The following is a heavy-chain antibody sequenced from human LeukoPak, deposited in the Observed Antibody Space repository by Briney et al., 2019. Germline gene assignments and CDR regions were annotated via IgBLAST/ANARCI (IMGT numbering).Heavy chain of an antibody. D-gene: IGHD3-22*01. CDR1: GGSISSSSYY. Sequence: SETLSLTCTVSGGSISSSSYYWGWIRQPPGKGLKWIGSIYYSGSTYYNPSLKSRVTISVDTSKNQFSLKLSSVTAADTAVYYCARGSGGYYYDSSGYYYLDYFDYWGQGTLVTVSS. V-gene: IGHV4-39*07. CDR2: IYYSGST. CDR3: ARGSGGYYYDSSGYYYLDYFDY. J-gene: IGHJ4*02.